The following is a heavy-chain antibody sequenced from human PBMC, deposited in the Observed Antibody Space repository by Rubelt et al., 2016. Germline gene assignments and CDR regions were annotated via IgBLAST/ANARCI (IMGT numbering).Heavy chain of an antibody. D-gene: IGHD2-15*01. Sequence: GESGGGVVQPGRSLRLSCAASGFTFSSYGMHWVRQAPGKGLEWVSVIYSGGSTYYADSVKGRFTISRDNSKDTLSPQMNSLRAEDTAVYYCAKGGLGYCSGDICSEFDSWGQGTLVTVSS. CDR2: IYSGGST. CDR3: AKGGLGYCSGDICSEFDS. CDR1: GFTFSSYG. V-gene: IGHV3-NL1*01. J-gene: IGHJ4*02.